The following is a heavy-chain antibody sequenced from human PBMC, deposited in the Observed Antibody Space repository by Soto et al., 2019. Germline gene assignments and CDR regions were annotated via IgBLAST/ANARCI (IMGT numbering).Heavy chain of an antibody. CDR1: GFSVTNNY. J-gene: IGHJ4*02. D-gene: IGHD3-3*01. CDR2: ISYDGSNK. Sequence: GGSLRLSCAASGFSVTNNYMHWVRQAPGKGLEWVALISYDGSNKYYADSVKGRFTISRDNSKNTLYLQMNSLRAEDTAVYYCARDKRDLRFLEWSYYFDYWGQGTLVTVSS. V-gene: IGHV3-30-3*01. CDR3: ARDKRDLRFLEWSYYFDY.